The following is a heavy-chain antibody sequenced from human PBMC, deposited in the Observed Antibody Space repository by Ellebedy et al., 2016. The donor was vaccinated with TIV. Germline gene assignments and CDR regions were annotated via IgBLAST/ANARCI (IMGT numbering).Heavy chain of an antibody. CDR2: IRGSGDGI. CDR1: GFTFSTYA. CDR3: IFKGMSARLY. V-gene: IGHV3-23*01. J-gene: IGHJ1*01. Sequence: PGGSLSLSCAASGFTFSTYAMTWIRHVPGKGLECVAVIRGSGDGIDYADSVKGRFTVSRDNSKNPLFLQVNSLRAEDTAVYYCIFKGMSARLYWGQGTLVTVSS. D-gene: IGHD6-6*01.